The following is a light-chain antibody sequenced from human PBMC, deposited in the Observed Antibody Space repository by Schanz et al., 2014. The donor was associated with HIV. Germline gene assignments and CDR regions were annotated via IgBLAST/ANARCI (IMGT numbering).Light chain of an antibody. CDR1: QSISSW. V-gene: IGKV1-5*03. CDR2: KAS. CDR3: QQYDTYRA. Sequence: DIQMTQSPSTLSASVGDRVTITCRASQSISSWLAWYQQKPGKAPKLLIYKASTLQSGVPSRFSGRGSGTEVTLTISSLQPDDFATYYCQQYDTYRAFGQGTKVEIK. J-gene: IGKJ1*01.